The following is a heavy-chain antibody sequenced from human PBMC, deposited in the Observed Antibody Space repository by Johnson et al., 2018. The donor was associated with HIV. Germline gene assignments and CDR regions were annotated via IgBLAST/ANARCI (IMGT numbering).Heavy chain of an antibody. CDR3: ALSYSLDAFDI. Sequence: QMQLVESGGGVVQPGRSLRLSCAASGFTFSSYAMHWVRQAPGKGLEWVAVISYDGSNKYYADSVKGRFTISRDNSKNTLSLQMNSLKTEDTAVYYCALSYSLDAFDIWGQGTMVTVSS. V-gene: IGHV3-30*04. CDR1: GFTFSSYA. CDR2: ISYDGSNK. D-gene: IGHD2-21*01. J-gene: IGHJ3*02.